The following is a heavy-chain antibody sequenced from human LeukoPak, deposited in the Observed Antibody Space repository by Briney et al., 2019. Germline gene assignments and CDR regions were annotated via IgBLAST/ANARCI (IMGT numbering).Heavy chain of an antibody. CDR1: GYTFTGYY. CDR2: ISAYNGNT. Sequence: ASVKVSCKASGYTFTGYYMHWVRQAPGQGLEWMGWISAYNGNTNYAQKLQGRVTMTTDTSTSTAYMELRSLRSDDTAVYYCARGLRITIFGVVIIGDNWFDPWGQGTLVTVSS. V-gene: IGHV1-18*04. CDR3: ARGLRITIFGVVIIGDNWFDP. J-gene: IGHJ5*02. D-gene: IGHD3-3*01.